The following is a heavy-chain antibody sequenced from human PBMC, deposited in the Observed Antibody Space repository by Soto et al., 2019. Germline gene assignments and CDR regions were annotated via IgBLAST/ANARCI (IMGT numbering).Heavy chain of an antibody. J-gene: IGHJ6*02. CDR3: ARDKKGYDFWSGYYYGMDV. V-gene: IGHV3-30-3*01. CDR2: ISYDGSNK. D-gene: IGHD3-3*01. CDR1: GFTFSSYA. Sequence: PCGSLRLSCAASGFTFSSYAMHWVRQAPGKGLEWVAVISYDGSNKYYADSVKGRFTISRDNSKNTLYLKMNSLRAEDTAVYYCARDKKGYDFWSGYYYGMDVWGQGTTANVS.